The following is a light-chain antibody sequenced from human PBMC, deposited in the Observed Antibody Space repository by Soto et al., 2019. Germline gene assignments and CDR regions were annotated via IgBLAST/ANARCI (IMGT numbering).Light chain of an antibody. Sequence: DIQMTHSPSTLSGSVGSRFTITCRASQTISSWLAWYQQKPGKAPKLLIYKASTLKSGVPSRLSGSGYGTEFTITISSMKNDDFETYYCQHYNSYSEAFGQGTKVDIK. J-gene: IGKJ1*01. CDR2: KAS. CDR3: QHYNSYSEA. CDR1: QTISSW. V-gene: IGKV1-5*03.